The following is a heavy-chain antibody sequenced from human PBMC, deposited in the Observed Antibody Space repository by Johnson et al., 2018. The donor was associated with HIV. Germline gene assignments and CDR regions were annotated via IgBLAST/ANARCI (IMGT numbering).Heavy chain of an antibody. V-gene: IGHV3-33*01. CDR1: GFTLSKHA. Sequence: QVQLVESGGGLVQPGGSLRLSCAASGFTLSKHAMHLVRQAPGKGLEWVTSIWYDGRNKHYADSVKGRFTISRDNSKSTLFLQMNSLRAEDTAVYYGARDPTIGWDLKGDAFYSWGQGTMVTVYS. CDR2: IWYDGRNK. D-gene: IGHD1-26*01. J-gene: IGHJ3*02. CDR3: ARDPTIGWDLKGDAFYS.